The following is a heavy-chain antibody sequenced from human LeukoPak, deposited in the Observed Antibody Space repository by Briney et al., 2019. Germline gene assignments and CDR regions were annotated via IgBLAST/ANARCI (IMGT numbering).Heavy chain of an antibody. CDR1: GYTFTGYY. Sequence: GASVKVTCKASGYTFTGYYMHWVRQAPGQGLAWMGWINPNSGGTNYAQKFQGRVTMTRDTSISTAYMELSRLRSDDTAVYYCARSVRRVAARPFDYWGQGTLVTVSS. V-gene: IGHV1-2*02. CDR2: INPNSGGT. D-gene: IGHD6-6*01. J-gene: IGHJ4*02. CDR3: ARSVRRVAARPFDY.